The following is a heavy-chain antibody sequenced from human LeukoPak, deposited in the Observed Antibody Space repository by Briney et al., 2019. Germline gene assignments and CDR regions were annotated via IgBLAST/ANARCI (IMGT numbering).Heavy chain of an antibody. CDR1: AGSINSYY. Sequence: SETLSLTCSASAGSINSYYLSWIRQPPGKGLEWIGYIYYSGSTNYSPSLKSRVSISIDTSKNQFSLNLRSVTAADTAVFYCALIDYYNYALVYWGQGTLVTVSS. CDR2: IYYSGST. J-gene: IGHJ4*02. V-gene: IGHV4-59*01. CDR3: ALIDYYNYALVY. D-gene: IGHD3-10*01.